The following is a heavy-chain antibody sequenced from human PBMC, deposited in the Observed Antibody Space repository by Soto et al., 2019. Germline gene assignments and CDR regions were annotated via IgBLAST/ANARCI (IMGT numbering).Heavy chain of an antibody. CDR2: INSDGSSI. CDR1: GFTFSRYW. V-gene: IGHV3-74*01. CDR3: ARLPVDTITSLDY. D-gene: IGHD3-3*01. Sequence: EVQLVESGGDLVQPGGFLRLSCATSGFTFSRYWMHWVRQVPGKGLVWVSRINSDGSSISYSDSVKGRFTISRDNAKNALYVKMYSLRVEDTAVYYCARLPVDTITSLDYWGQGTLVTVSS. J-gene: IGHJ4*02.